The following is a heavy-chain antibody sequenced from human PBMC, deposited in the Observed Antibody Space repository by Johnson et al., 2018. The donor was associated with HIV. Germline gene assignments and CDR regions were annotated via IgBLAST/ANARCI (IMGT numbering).Heavy chain of an antibody. Sequence: QVQLVESGGGLVKPGGSLRLSCAASGFTFSDYYMSWIRQAPGKELEWVSYISSSGSNIYYADSVKGRFTISRDNAKTSMYLQMNSLRAEDTAVYSCARDRVVGATDAFDIWGQGTMVTVSS. V-gene: IGHV3-11*04. CDR3: ARDRVVGATDAFDI. D-gene: IGHD1-26*01. J-gene: IGHJ3*02. CDR1: GFTFSDYY. CDR2: ISSSGSNI.